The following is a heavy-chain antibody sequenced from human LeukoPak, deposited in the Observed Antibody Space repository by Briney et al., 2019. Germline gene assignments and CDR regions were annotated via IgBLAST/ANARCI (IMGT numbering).Heavy chain of an antibody. CDR3: ARDIPYYYDSSGYYAPVD. V-gene: IGHV3-21*01. J-gene: IGHJ4*02. D-gene: IGHD3-22*01. CDR2: ISSSSSYI. Sequence: GGSLRLPCAASGFTFSSYSMNWVRQAPGKGLEWVSSISSSSSYIYYADSVKGRFTISRDNDKNSLYLQMNSLRAEDTAVYYCARDIPYYYDSSGYYAPVDWGQGTLVTVSS. CDR1: GFTFSSYS.